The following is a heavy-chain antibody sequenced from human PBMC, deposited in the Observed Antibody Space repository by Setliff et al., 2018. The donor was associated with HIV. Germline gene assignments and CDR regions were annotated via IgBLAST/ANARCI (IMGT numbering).Heavy chain of an antibody. CDR3: ARDR. CDR2: ISSSSSTI. J-gene: IGHJ4*02. V-gene: IGHV3-48*04. Sequence: GGSLRLSCAASGFTFSSYSMNWVRQAPGKGLEWVSYISSSSSTIYYADSLKGRFTISRDNAKNSLYLQMNSLRAEDTAVYYCARDRWGQGTLVTVSS. CDR1: GFTFSSYS.